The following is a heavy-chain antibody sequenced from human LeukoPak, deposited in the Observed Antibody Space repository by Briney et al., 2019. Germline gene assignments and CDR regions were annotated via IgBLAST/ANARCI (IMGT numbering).Heavy chain of an antibody. CDR1: GYTFTSYG. CDR2: ISAYNGNT. Sequence: GASVKVSCKASGYTFTSYGISWVRQAPGQGLEWMGWISAYNGNTNYAQKLQGRVTMTTDTSTSTAYMELRSLRSDDTAVYYCARDQGYCSSTSCYPHDAFDIWGQGTMVTVSS. V-gene: IGHV1-18*01. J-gene: IGHJ3*02. D-gene: IGHD2-2*01. CDR3: ARDQGYCSSTSCYPHDAFDI.